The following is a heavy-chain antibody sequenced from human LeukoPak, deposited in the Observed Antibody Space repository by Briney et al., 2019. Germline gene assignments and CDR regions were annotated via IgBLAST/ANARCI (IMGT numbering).Heavy chain of an antibody. Sequence: QPGGSLRLSCVASGFTVSSDYMSWVRQTPNKGLEWVSMIYTGGDTYYADSVKGRFTISRDNSKNTLYLQMNSLRADDTAIYYCTRDWSGGGIAVASGYWGQGTLVSVSS. V-gene: IGHV3-66*01. CDR2: IYTGGDT. CDR3: TRDWSGGGIAVASGY. D-gene: IGHD6-19*01. CDR1: GFTVSSDY. J-gene: IGHJ4*02.